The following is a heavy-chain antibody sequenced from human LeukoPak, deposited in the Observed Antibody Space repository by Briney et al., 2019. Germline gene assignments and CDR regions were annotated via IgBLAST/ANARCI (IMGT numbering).Heavy chain of an antibody. J-gene: IGHJ4*02. CDR1: GFTFSSYP. D-gene: IGHD4-11*01. V-gene: IGHV3-48*01. Sequence: GGSLRLSCAVSGFTFSSYPMNWIRQVPGKGLEWVSYMGGSGSPIYYADSVKGRFTISRDNAKNSLYLQMNRLRAEDTAVYYCARDRDYSFDYWGQGTLVTVSS. CDR3: ARDRDYSFDY. CDR2: MGGSGSPI.